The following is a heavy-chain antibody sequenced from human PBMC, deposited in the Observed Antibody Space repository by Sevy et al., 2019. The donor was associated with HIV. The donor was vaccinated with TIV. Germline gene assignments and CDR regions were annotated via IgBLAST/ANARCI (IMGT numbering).Heavy chain of an antibody. CDR1: GASITSLY. J-gene: IGHJ4*02. Sequence: SETLSLTCTVSGASITSLYWNWIRQPPGKGLEWIANIYYNGHINYNPSLKSRVTLSLDTSKNQFSLRLSSVTATDTAMYYCAGENAWGRGYSWGQGTLVTVSS. CDR2: IYYNGHI. D-gene: IGHD1-26*01. V-gene: IGHV4-59*08. CDR3: AGENAWGRGYS.